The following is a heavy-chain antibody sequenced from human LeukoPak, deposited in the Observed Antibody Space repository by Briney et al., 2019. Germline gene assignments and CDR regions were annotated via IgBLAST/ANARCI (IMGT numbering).Heavy chain of an antibody. Sequence: SQTLSLTCAISGDSVSGNSVSWNWMRRSPSRGLEWLGRTYYRSKWYNDYAVSVKSRMTINPDTSTNQFSLQLISVTPEDTAVYYCARGAVSGEVAWLDPWGQGTLVTVSS. CDR2: TYYRSKWYN. CDR3: ARGAVSGEVAWLDP. D-gene: IGHD6-19*01. CDR1: GDSVSGNSVS. V-gene: IGHV6-1*01. J-gene: IGHJ5*02.